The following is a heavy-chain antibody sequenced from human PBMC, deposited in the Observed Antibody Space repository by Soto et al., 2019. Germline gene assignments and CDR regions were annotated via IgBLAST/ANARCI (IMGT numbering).Heavy chain of an antibody. Sequence: QVQLQESGPGLVKPSETLSLTCTVSGGSISSYYWSWIRQPPGKGLEWIGYIYYSGSTNYNPSLKSRVTISVDTSKNQFSLKLSSVTAADTAVYYCAKRLGSYWGFDHWGQGILVTVSS. V-gene: IGHV4-59*01. D-gene: IGHD1-26*01. CDR3: AKRLGSYWGFDH. J-gene: IGHJ4*02. CDR2: IYYSGST. CDR1: GGSISSYY.